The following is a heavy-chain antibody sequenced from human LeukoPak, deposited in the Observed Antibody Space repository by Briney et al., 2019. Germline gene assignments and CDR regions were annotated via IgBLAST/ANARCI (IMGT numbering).Heavy chain of an antibody. CDR3: AREGAVPGIDP. V-gene: IGHV4-38-2*02. Sequence: SETLSLTCEVSGYSISSGFSWGWIRQTPWKGLEWIATISYSGSTDYNPSLRGRVAISSDTSKNQFSLRLTSVTAADTAVYFCAREGAVPGIDPWGQGIWVTVSS. D-gene: IGHD3-16*01. CDR2: ISYSGST. CDR1: GYSISSGFS. J-gene: IGHJ5*02.